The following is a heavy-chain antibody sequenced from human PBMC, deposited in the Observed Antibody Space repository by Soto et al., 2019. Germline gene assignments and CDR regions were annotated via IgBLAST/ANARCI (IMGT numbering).Heavy chain of an antibody. V-gene: IGHV4-31*03. J-gene: IGHJ6*02. Sequence: QVQLQESGPGLVKPLQTLSLTCTVSGDSVSGGYYWSWVRQRPRKGLAWIGYVSPIGTPYDSPSLNSRVSISMDTYKNPLSLEVRSVTAAATAVYYCARDRGSYGMDVWGQGTTVTVSS. CDR3: ARDRGSYGMDV. CDR1: GDSVSGGYY. CDR2: VSPIGTP.